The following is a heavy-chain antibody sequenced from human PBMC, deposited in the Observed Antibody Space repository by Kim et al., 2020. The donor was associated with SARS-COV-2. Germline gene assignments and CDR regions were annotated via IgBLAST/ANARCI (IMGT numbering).Heavy chain of an antibody. CDR3: ATQPRVPAPRIDY. CDR2: IDYSGST. V-gene: IGHV4-39*01. CDR1: SGSISGSRYY. J-gene: IGHJ4*02. D-gene: IGHD3-3*01. Sequence: SETLSLTCTVSSGSISGSRYYWGWIRQHPGKGLEWIGGIDYSGSTYYNPSLKSRVTISVDASKNQFYLKLSSVTAADTAVYYCATQPRVPAPRIDYWGQGTFVTVFS.